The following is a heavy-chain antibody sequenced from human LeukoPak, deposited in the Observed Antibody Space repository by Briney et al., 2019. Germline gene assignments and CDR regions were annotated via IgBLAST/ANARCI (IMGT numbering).Heavy chain of an antibody. CDR1: GFTFSSYV. V-gene: IGHV3-23*01. J-gene: IGHJ3*02. Sequence: PGGSLRLSCAASGFTFSSYVMSWVRQAPGKGLEWVSSISGSGGSTYYAESVKGRFTISRDKSKNTLYLQMNGLRAEDTAVYYCAKDWYHDQVSAFDIWGQGTMVTVSS. D-gene: IGHD5/OR15-5a*01. CDR2: ISGSGGST. CDR3: AKDWYHDQVSAFDI.